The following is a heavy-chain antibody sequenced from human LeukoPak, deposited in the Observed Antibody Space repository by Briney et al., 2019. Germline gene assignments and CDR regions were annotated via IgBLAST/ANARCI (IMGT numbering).Heavy chain of an antibody. CDR3: SKTSETLYFGFLRGYPMAGY. V-gene: IGHV3-7*03. D-gene: IGHD3-3*01. Sequence: GGSLRLSCVASGFTFTNYWMNWVRQTPGKGLEWVANIKPDGSEKYYVDSVKGRFTISRDNAKNSLYLQMDSLRAEDTAVYYRSKTSETLYFGFLRGYPMAGYWGQGTLVTVSS. CDR2: IKPDGSEK. CDR1: GFTFTNYW. J-gene: IGHJ4*02.